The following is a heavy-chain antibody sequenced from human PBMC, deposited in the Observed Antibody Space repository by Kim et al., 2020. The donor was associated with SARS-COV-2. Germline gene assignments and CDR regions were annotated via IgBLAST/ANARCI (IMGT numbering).Heavy chain of an antibody. CDR2: VSPDGSIP. D-gene: IGHD2-21*01. J-gene: IGHJ5*01. CDR1: GFTFTSYG. CDR3: AKENFPAGSGHWSCAGNW. Sequence: GGSLRLSCAASGFTFTSYGMHWVRQAPGKGLEWVAVVSPDGSIPSSGDSVKGRFTISRDNSKNMVYLQMSSLRADDTAVYYCAKENFPAGSGHWSCAGNW. V-gene: IGHV3-30*18.